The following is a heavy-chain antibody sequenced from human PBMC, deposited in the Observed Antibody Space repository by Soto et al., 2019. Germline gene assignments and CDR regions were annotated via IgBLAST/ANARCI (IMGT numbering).Heavy chain of an antibody. CDR3: ARDGPWFHYYGMDV. CDR2: INTNTGNP. V-gene: IGHV7-4-1*01. CDR1: GYTFTSYD. J-gene: IGHJ6*02. D-gene: IGHD3-9*01. Sequence: RASVKVSCKASGYTFTSYDINWVRQAPGQGLEWMGWINTNTGNPTYAQGFTGRFVFSLDTSVSTAYLQICSLKAEDTAVYYCARDGPWFHYYGMDVWGQGTTVTVSS.